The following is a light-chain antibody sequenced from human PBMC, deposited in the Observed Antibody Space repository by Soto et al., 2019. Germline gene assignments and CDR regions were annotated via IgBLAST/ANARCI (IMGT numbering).Light chain of an antibody. J-gene: IGLJ1*01. V-gene: IGLV1-44*01. Sequence: QSVLTQPPSASGTPGQRVTISCSGSNSNIGSNTANWYQQLPGTAPKLLIYYDNLRPSGVPDRISGSKSGTSAPLAISGLQSDDEADYYCAAWDDSLNGRVFGTGTKVTVL. CDR2: YDN. CDR3: AAWDDSLNGRV. CDR1: NSNIGSNT.